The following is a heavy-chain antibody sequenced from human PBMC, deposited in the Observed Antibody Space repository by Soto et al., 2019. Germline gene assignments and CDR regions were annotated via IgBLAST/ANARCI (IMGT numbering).Heavy chain of an antibody. Sequence: QVQLVQSGAEVKKPGASVKVSCKASGYTFTSYDINWVRQATGQGLEWMGWMNPNSGNTGYEQKFQGRVTLTRNTSISTAYRELSSLRSEDTAVYYCARELFGIADQRFDPWGQGTLVTVSS. V-gene: IGHV1-8*01. CDR2: MNPNSGNT. CDR3: ARELFGIADQRFDP. D-gene: IGHD6-13*01. CDR1: GYTFTSYD. J-gene: IGHJ5*02.